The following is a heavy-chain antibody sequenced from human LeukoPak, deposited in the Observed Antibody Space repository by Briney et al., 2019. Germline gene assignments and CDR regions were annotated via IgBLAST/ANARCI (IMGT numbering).Heavy chain of an antibody. CDR2: ISYDGSNK. J-gene: IGHJ4*02. CDR3: AKALPKYCGGDCYSQVDY. CDR1: GFTFSSYA. D-gene: IGHD2-21*02. Sequence: GRSLRLSCAASGFTFSSYAMHWVRQAPGKGLEWVAVISYDGSNKYYADSVKGRFTISRDNSKNTLYLQMNSLRAEDTAVYYCAKALPKYCGGDCYSQVDYWGQGTLVTVSS. V-gene: IGHV3-30-3*01.